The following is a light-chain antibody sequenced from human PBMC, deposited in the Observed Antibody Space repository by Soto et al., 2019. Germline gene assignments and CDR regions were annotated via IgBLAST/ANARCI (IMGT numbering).Light chain of an antibody. CDR3: LHQNSYLALS. CDR2: AAS. J-gene: IGKJ4*01. Sequence: DIQMTQSPSSLSASVGDRVTITCRASQSIRNDLGWYQQKSGKAPRRLIYAASTLQTGVPSRFSGSGSGREFTLTISGLQPEDFATDDWLHQNSYLALSFGGGTKVE. V-gene: IGKV1-17*01. CDR1: QSIRND.